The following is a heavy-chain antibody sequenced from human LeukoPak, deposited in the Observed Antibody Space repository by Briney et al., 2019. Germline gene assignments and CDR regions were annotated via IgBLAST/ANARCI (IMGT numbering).Heavy chain of an antibody. V-gene: IGHV4-34*01. J-gene: IGHJ4*02. Sequence: SETLSLTCTVSGGSISSYYWSWIRQPPGKGLEWIGEINHSGSTNYNPSLQSRVTISVDTSKNQFSLKLSSVTAADTAVYYCASDLAAAGTGYWGQGTLVTVSS. CDR3: ASDLAAAGTGY. D-gene: IGHD6-13*01. CDR1: GGSISSYY. CDR2: INHSGST.